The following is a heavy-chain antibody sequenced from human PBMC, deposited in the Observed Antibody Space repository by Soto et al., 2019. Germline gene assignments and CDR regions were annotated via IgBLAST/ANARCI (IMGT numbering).Heavy chain of an antibody. Sequence: PGESVKISCKGSGYSFTIYCIGWVLQMPGKGLEWMGIIYPGDSDTKYSPSFQGQVTISADKSISTAYLQWSSLKASDTAMYYCARQGYGGNAPGVYWGQGTLVTVSS. J-gene: IGHJ4*02. CDR1: GYSFTIYC. V-gene: IGHV5-51*01. D-gene: IGHD4-17*01. CDR3: ARQGYGGNAPGVY. CDR2: IYPGDSDT.